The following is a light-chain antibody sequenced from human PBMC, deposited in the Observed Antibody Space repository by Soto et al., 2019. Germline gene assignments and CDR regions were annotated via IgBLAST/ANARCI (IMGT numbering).Light chain of an antibody. V-gene: IGLV2-14*01. Sequence: QSVLTQPASVSGSPGQSITISCTGTSSDVGGYNYVSWYQQHPGKAPKLMIYEVSNRPPGVSNRFSGSKSGNTASLTISGLQAEDEAHYYCSSYTSTNTWVFGGGTQLTVL. J-gene: IGLJ3*02. CDR1: SSDVGGYNY. CDR2: EVS. CDR3: SSYTSTNTWV.